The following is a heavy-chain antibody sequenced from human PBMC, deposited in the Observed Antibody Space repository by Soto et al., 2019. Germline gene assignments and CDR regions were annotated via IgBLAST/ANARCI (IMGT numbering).Heavy chain of an antibody. CDR2: ISYDGSNK. D-gene: IGHD3-22*01. CDR3: ASGPSGDDSSGYYY. CDR1: GFTFSSYA. J-gene: IGHJ4*02. Sequence: GESLKISCAASGFTFSSYAMHWVRQAPGKGLEWVAVISYDGSNKYYADSVKGRFTISRDNSKNTLYLQMNSLRAEDTAVYYCASGPSGDDSSGYYYWGQGTLVTVSS. V-gene: IGHV3-30*04.